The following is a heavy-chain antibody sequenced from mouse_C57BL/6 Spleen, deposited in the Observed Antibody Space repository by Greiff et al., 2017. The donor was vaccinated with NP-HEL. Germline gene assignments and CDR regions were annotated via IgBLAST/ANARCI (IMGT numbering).Heavy chain of an antibody. CDR2: ISSGSSTI. V-gene: IGHV5-17*01. CDR1: GFTFSDYG. Sequence: EVKLVESGGGLVKPGGSLKLSCAASGFTFSDYGMHWVRQAPEKGLEWVAYISSGSSTIYYADTVKGRFTISRDNAKNTLFLQLTSLRSEDTAMYYCARGGKSAMDYWGQGTSVTVSS. CDR3: ARGGKSAMDY. J-gene: IGHJ4*01.